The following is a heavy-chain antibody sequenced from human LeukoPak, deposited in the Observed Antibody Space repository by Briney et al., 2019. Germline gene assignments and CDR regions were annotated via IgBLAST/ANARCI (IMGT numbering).Heavy chain of an antibody. CDR2: INKDGSKI. Sequence: GGSLRLSCAASGFTISDYWRSWVRQTPGKGLEWVANINKDGSKIYYVDSVKGRFTISRDNAKNSLFLQMDSLRAEDTAIYYCARDGSCFDYWGQGMQVTVSS. V-gene: IGHV3-7*01. CDR1: GFTISDYW. J-gene: IGHJ4*02. CDR3: ARDGSCFDY. D-gene: IGHD2-15*01.